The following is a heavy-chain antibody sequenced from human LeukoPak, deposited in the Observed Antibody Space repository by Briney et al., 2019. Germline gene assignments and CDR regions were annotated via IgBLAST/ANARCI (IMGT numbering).Heavy chain of an antibody. CDR2: INTNTGNP. CDR1: GYTFTSYA. D-gene: IGHD3-10*01. V-gene: IGHV7-4-1*02. Sequence: GASVKVSCKASGYTFTSYAMNWVRQAPGQGLEWMGWINTNTGNPTYAQGFTGRFVFSLDTSVSTAYLQISSLKAEDTAVYYCARELASMVRGVIITYFDYWGQGTLVTVSS. CDR3: ARELASMVRGVIITYFDY. J-gene: IGHJ4*02.